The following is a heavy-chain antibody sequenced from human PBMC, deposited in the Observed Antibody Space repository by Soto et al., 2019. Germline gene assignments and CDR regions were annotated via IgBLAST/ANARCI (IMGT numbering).Heavy chain of an antibody. CDR3: ARVKDIVTGYPELSYYGMDG. V-gene: IGHV1-46*03. D-gene: IGHD3-9*01. J-gene: IGHJ6*02. CDR1: GFPFISYY. Sequence: ASVKVSCKASGFPFISYYMHWVRQAPGQGLEWMGIINPSGGSASYAQRFQGRVTMTRDTSTSTVYMELSSLRSEDTAVYYCARVKDIVTGYPELSYYGMDGWGQGSTVTVSS. CDR2: INPSGGSA.